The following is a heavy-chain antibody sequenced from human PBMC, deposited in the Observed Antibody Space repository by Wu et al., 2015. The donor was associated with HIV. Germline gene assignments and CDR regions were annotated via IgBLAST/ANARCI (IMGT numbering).Heavy chain of an antibody. CDR2: INPNSGGT. D-gene: IGHD2-21*01. J-gene: IGHJ4*02. Sequence: QVQLVQSGAEVRKPGASVKVSCKASGYTFTGYYIHWVRQAPGQGLEWMGWINPNSGGTNYAQKFQGRVTMTRDTSISTAYMDLGRLRLDDTAVYFCASGIQSGGANYWGQGTLVSVSS. CDR3: ASGIQSGGANY. CDR1: GYTFTGYY. V-gene: IGHV1-2*02.